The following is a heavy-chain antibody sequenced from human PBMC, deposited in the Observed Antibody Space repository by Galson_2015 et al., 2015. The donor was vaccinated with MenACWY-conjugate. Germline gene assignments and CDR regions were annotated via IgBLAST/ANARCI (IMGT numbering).Heavy chain of an antibody. Sequence: SLRLSCAASGFTFSSYGMHWVRQAPGKGLEWVAFIRYDGSNKYYADSVKGRFTISRDNSKNTLYLQMNSLRAEDTAVYYCAKETADYGGSSGGDAFDIWGQGTMVTVSS. CDR2: IRYDGSNK. CDR3: AKETADYGGSSGGDAFDI. CDR1: GFTFSSYG. V-gene: IGHV3-30*02. D-gene: IGHD4-23*01. J-gene: IGHJ3*02.